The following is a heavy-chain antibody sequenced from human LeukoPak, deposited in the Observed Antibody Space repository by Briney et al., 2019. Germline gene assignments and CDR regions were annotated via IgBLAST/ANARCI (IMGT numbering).Heavy chain of an antibody. Sequence: SETLSLTCTVSGGSISNSGYYWSWIRQPPGKGLEWIGYIYHSGSTYYNPSPKSRVTMSVDTSKNQFSLKLSSVTAADTAVYYCARQKLITIFGVATPGMDVWGKGTTVTVSS. CDR3: ARQKLITIFGVATPGMDV. CDR1: GGSISNSGYY. CDR2: IYHSGST. D-gene: IGHD3-3*01. J-gene: IGHJ6*03. V-gene: IGHV4-30-2*01.